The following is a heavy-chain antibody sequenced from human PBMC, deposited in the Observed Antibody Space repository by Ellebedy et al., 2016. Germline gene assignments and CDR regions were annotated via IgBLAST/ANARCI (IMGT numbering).Heavy chain of an antibody. J-gene: IGHJ3*01. CDR2: IYAGGAS. V-gene: IGHV3-53*01. D-gene: IGHD2-8*01. CDR3: VTRHNGAFDL. Sequence: GGSLRLXXAVSGFSVTSNDMSWVRQAPGKGLELVSLIYAGGASYYADSVKGRFTISRDNSKKTLYLQMSGLGVEDTAVYYCVTRHNGAFDLWGQGTMVTVSS. CDR1: GFSVTSND.